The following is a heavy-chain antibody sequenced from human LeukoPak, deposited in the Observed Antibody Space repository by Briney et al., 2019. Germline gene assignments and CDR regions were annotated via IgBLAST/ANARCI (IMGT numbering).Heavy chain of an antibody. CDR2: IYYSGST. J-gene: IGHJ4*02. D-gene: IGHD2-2*01. Sequence: PSETLSLTCTVSGGSISSGGYYWSWIRQHPGKGLEWIGYIYYSGSTYYNPSLKSRVTISVDTSKNQFSLKLSSVTAADTAVYYCARARLGYCSSTSGYGRADFDYWGQGTLVTVSS. V-gene: IGHV4-31*03. CDR1: GGSISSGGYY. CDR3: ARARLGYCSSTSGYGRADFDY.